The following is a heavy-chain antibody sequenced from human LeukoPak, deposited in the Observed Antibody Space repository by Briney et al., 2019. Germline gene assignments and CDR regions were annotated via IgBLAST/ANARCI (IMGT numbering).Heavy chain of an antibody. CDR3: ARDPYGSYYFDY. CDR2: ISSSGSTI. V-gene: IGHV3-48*03. Sequence: GGSLRLSCAASGFTFSSCEMNWVRQAPGKGLERVSYISSSGSTIYYADSVKGRFTISRDNAKNPLYLQMNDLRAEDTAVYYCARDPYGSYYFDYWGQGTLVAVSS. CDR1: GFTFSSCE. D-gene: IGHD3-10*01. J-gene: IGHJ4*02.